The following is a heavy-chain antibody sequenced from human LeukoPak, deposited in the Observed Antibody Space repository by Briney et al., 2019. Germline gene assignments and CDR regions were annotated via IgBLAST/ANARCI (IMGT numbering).Heavy chain of an antibody. V-gene: IGHV4-34*01. Sequence: KPSETLSLTCAVYGGSFSGYYWSWIRQPPGKGLEWIGEINHSGSTNYNPSLKSRVTISVDTSKNQFSLKLSSVTAADTAVYYCARGRYSSGWYVHWGQGTLVTVSS. CDR3: ARGRYSSGWYVH. J-gene: IGHJ5*02. D-gene: IGHD6-19*01. CDR2: INHSGST. CDR1: GGSFSGYY.